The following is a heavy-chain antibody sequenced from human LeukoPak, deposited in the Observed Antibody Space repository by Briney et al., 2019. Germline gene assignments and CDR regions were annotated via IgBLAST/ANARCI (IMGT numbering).Heavy chain of an antibody. J-gene: IGHJ3*02. Sequence: PSETLSLTCTVSGVSISSYYRSWVRQPPGKGLEWIWRIYTSGSTNYNPSLKRRVTMSVDTSKNQFALKLSSLTAEDTAVYYCARAGYYGSGSYPSDAFDIWGQGTMVTVSS. CDR3: ARAGYYGSGSYPSDAFDI. CDR1: GVSISSYY. D-gene: IGHD3-10*01. V-gene: IGHV4-4*07. CDR2: IYTSGST.